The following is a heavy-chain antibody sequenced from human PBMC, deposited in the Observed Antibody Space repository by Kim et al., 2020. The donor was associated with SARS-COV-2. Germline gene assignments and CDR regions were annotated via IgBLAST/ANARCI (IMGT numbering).Heavy chain of an antibody. CDR3: ARHKDWNKGYFQH. V-gene: IGHV5-51*01. Sequence: YSTSFQGQVTISADKSISTAYLQWSSLKASDTAMYYCARHKDWNKGYFQHWGQGTLVTVSS. D-gene: IGHD1-1*01. J-gene: IGHJ1*01.